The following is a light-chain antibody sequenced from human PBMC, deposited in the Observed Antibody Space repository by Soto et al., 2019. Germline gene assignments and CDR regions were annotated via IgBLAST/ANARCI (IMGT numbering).Light chain of an antibody. J-gene: IGKJ1*01. V-gene: IGKV1-5*01. CDR3: QQYQTYSRT. CDR1: QSINTW. CDR2: DAS. Sequence: DIQMTQSPSTLSASVGDRITITCRASQSINTWLAWYRQRPGEAPQVLIYDASTLPMGVPSRFSGSGSGTEFTLTITRLQPDDFATFYCQQYQTYSRTFGQGTKVEIK.